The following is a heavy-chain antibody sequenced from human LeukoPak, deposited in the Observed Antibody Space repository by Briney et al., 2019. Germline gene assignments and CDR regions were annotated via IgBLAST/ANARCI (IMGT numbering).Heavy chain of an antibody. D-gene: IGHD4-23*01. Sequence: ASVKVSCKASGYTFTSYGINWVRQASGQGLEWMGWISAYNGNTNYAQKFQGRVTMTTDTSTSTAYVELTNLTSSDTGLYYCARADGTNSGTNGFDVWGLGTMVTVAS. CDR2: ISAYNGNT. J-gene: IGHJ3*01. V-gene: IGHV1-18*01. CDR1: GYTFTSYG. CDR3: ARADGTNSGTNGFDV.